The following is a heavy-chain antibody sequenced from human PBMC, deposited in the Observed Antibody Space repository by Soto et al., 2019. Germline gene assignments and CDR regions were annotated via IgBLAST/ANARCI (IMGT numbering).Heavy chain of an antibody. V-gene: IGHV3-53*01. CDR3: ARWGFYGEYGMDV. D-gene: IGHD4-17*01. J-gene: IGHJ6*02. CDR2: IYSGGST. Sequence: EVQLVESGGGLIQPGGSLRLSCAASGFTVSSNYMSWVRQAPGKGLEWVSVIYSGGSTYYADSVKGRFTISRDNSKNTLYRQMNSLRAEDTDVYYCARWGFYGEYGMDVCGQGTTVTVSS. CDR1: GFTVSSNY.